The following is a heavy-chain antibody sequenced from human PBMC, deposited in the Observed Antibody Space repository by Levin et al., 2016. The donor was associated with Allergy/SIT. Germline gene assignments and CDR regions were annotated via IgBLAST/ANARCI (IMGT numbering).Heavy chain of an antibody. V-gene: IGHV3-64*02. CDR3: AREGYSSGRAPVLDY. D-gene: IGHD6-19*01. CDR2: INNNGGGT. J-gene: IGHJ4*02. Sequence: WIRQPPGKGLEFVSAINNNGGGTQYAGSVRDRFSVSTDKSKNILYLQMGSLRAEDMAVYYCAREGYSSGRAPVLDYWGQGTLVTVSS.